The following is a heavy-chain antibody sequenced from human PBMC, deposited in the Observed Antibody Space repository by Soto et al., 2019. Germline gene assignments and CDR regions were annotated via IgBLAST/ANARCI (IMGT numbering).Heavy chain of an antibody. V-gene: IGHV4-34*01. CDR2: INHSGST. J-gene: IGHJ4*02. CDR3: VSYYCSSTSCYERGIFDY. Sequence: SETLSLTCAVYGGSFSGYYWSWIRQPPGKGLEWIGEINHSGSTNYNPSLKSRVTISVDTSKNQFSLKLSSVTAADTAVYYCVSYYCSSTSCYERGIFDYWGQGTLVTVSS. CDR1: GGSFSGYY. D-gene: IGHD2-2*01.